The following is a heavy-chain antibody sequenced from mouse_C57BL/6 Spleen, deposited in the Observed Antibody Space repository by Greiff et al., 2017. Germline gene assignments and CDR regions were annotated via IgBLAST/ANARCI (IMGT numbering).Heavy chain of an antibody. D-gene: IGHD1-1*01. Sequence: QVQLKQSGAELARPGASVKLSCKASGYTFTSYGISWVKQRTGQGLEWIGEIYPRSGNTYYNEKFKGKATLTADKSSSTAYMELRSLTSEDSAVYYCARLDYYGSSYDAMDYWGQGTSVTVSS. CDR1: GYTFTSYG. V-gene: IGHV1-81*01. CDR2: IYPRSGNT. CDR3: ARLDYYGSSYDAMDY. J-gene: IGHJ4*01.